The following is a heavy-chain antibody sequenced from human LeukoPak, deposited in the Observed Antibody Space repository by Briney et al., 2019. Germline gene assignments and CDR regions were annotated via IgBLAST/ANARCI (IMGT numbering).Heavy chain of an antibody. J-gene: IGHJ3*02. CDR3: ACNHEGNYAFDI. Sequence: ASVKVTCKASGYTFTSYAMHWVRQAPGQRLEWMGWINTNTGNPTFAQGFTGRFVFSLDTSVSTAYLQISSLKAEDTAVYYCACNHEGNYAFDIWGQGTMVTVSS. CDR2: INTNTGNP. D-gene: IGHD1-14*01. CDR1: GYTFTSYA. V-gene: IGHV7-4-1*02.